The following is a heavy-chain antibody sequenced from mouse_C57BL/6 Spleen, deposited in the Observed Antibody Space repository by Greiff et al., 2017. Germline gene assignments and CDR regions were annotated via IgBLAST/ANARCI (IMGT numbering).Heavy chain of an antibody. CDR1: GFNIKDDY. D-gene: IGHD2-3*01. CDR2: IDPENGDT. V-gene: IGHV14-4*01. CDR3: TIYDGYYVLAY. J-gene: IGHJ3*01. Sequence: EVQLQQSGAELVRPGASVKLSCTASGFNIKDDYMHWVKQRPEQGLEWIGWIDPENGDTEYASKFQGKATITADTSSNTAYLQLSSLTSEDTAVYYCTIYDGYYVLAYWGQGTRVTVSA.